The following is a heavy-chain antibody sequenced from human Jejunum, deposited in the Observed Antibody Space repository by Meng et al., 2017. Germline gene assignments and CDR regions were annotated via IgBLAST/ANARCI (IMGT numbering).Heavy chain of an antibody. CDR2: INTNTGNP. D-gene: IGHD2-8*01. CDR3: ARGSQWGDY. J-gene: IGHJ4*02. V-gene: IGHV7-4-1*02. Sequence: ASVKVSCKASGYTFTRYGMNWVRQAPGQGLEWMGWINTNTGNPTYAQGFTGRFVFSLDTSVSTAYLQISSLNAEDTAVYDCARGSQWGDYWGQGTLVTVSS. CDR1: GYTFTRYG.